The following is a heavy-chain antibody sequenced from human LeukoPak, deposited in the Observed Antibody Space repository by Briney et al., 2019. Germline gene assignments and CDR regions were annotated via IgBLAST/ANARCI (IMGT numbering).Heavy chain of an antibody. CDR3: AKDNYGGVYAY. Sequence: GESLRLSCAASGFIFRNFGMSWIRQAPGKGLEWVSHISDVVADKLYADSVKGRFIISRDNSNNRVFMQMNSLRPEDTALYDCAKDNYGGVYAYWGQGTLVTVSS. J-gene: IGHJ4*02. CDR1: GFIFRNFG. V-gene: IGHV3-23*01. CDR2: ISDVVADK. D-gene: IGHD3-16*01.